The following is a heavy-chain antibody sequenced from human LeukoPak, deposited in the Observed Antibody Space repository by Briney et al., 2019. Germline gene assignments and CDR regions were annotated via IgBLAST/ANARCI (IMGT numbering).Heavy chain of an antibody. J-gene: IGHJ4*02. V-gene: IGHV3-30-3*01. Sequence: GRSLRLSCAASGFTFSSYAMHWVRQAPGKGLGWVAVISYDGSNKYYADSVKGRFTISRDNSKNTLYLQMNSLRAEDTAVYYRARAREGWVTIFGVALGYWGQGTLVTVSS. CDR1: GFTFSSYA. D-gene: IGHD3-3*01. CDR3: ARAREGWVTIFGVALGY. CDR2: ISYDGSNK.